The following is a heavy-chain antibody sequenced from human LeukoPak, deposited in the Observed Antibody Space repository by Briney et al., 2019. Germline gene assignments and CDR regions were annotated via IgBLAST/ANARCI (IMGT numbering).Heavy chain of an antibody. CDR1: GFTFSSYA. CDR2: ISGSGGST. J-gene: IGHJ4*02. V-gene: IGHV3-23*01. D-gene: IGHD2-15*01. Sequence: GGSLRLSCAASGFTFSSYAMSWVRQAPGKGLEWVSAISGSGGSTYYADSVKGRFTISRDNSKSTLYLQMNSLRAEDTAVYYCAKDLERDIVVVVAATPADYWGQGTLVTVSS. CDR3: AKDLERDIVVVVAATPADY.